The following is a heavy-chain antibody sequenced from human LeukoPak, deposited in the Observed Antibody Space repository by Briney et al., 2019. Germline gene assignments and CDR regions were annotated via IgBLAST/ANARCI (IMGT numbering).Heavy chain of an antibody. CDR1: GYSISSGYY. D-gene: IGHD2-15*01. Sequence: PSETLSLTCTVSGYSISSGYYWGWIRQPPGKGLEWIGSIYHSGSTYYNPSLKSRVTISVDTSKNQFSLKLRSVTAADTAVYYCARFRGRSAYYLDYWGQGTLVTVSS. CDR3: ARFRGRSAYYLDY. CDR2: IYHSGST. V-gene: IGHV4-38-2*02. J-gene: IGHJ4*02.